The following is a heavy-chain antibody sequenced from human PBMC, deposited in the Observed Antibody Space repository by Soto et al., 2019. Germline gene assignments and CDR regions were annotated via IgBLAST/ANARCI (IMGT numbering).Heavy chain of an antibody. V-gene: IGHV3-33*01. Sequence: QVQLVESGGGVVQSGRSLRLSCAASGFTFSSYGMHWVRQAPGKGLEWVADIWNDGSNKYYADSVKGRFTISRDNSKNTLCLQVNSLRAEDTAVYYCARGWYCGGDCYEWYFDLWGRGTLVTVSS. CDR3: ARGWYCGGDCYEWYFDL. D-gene: IGHD2-21*02. CDR2: IWNDGSNK. J-gene: IGHJ2*01. CDR1: GFTFSSYG.